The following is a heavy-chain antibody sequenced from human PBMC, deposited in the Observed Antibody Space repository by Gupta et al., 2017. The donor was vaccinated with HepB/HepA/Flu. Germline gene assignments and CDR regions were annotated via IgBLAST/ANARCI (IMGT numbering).Heavy chain of an antibody. Sequence: EVQLLESGGGLVQPGGSLRLSCAASGFTFSSHAMSWVRQAPGKGLEWVSSISISGHTTYYADSGKGRFTIYRDNSKNTVFLQMNSLRVEDTAVYFCANEIRPNDYWGQGTLVTVSS. CDR1: GFTFSSHA. CDR3: ANEIRPNDY. V-gene: IGHV3-23*05. CDR2: ISISGHTT. J-gene: IGHJ4*02.